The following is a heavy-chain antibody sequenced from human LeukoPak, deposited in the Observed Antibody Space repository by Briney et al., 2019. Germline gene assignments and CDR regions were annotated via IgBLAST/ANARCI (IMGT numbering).Heavy chain of an antibody. CDR3: ARQSGYYYLYWYFDL. CDR1: GFTFSTYW. CDR2: IKQDGGEK. Sequence: GGSLRLSCAASGFTFSTYWMNWVRQAPGKGLEWVANIKQDGGEKYYVDSVRGRFTISRDNAKNSLYLQMNSLRAEDTAVYYCARQSGYYYLYWYFDLWGRGTLVTVSS. D-gene: IGHD3-22*01. V-gene: IGHV3-7*01. J-gene: IGHJ2*01.